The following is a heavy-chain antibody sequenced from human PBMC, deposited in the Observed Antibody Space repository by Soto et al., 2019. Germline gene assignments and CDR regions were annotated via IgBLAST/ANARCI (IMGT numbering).Heavy chain of an antibody. Sequence: ASVKVSCKASGYSFTSLDINWVRQTAGQGLEWMGWMQPSTGRTGYAQKFQGRVTMTRDTSINTAYMELTTLTSDDTAFYYCARGVSAGVDYWGQGALVTVSS. CDR1: GYSFTSLD. CDR2: MQPSTGRT. D-gene: IGHD1-26*01. V-gene: IGHV1-8*01. J-gene: IGHJ4*02. CDR3: ARGVSAGVDY.